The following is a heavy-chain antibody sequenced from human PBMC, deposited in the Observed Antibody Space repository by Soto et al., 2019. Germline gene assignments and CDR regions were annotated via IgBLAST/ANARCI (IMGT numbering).Heavy chain of an antibody. CDR3: ARVDTIFGVDSDAFDI. V-gene: IGHV3-21*01. CDR1: GFTFSSYS. D-gene: IGHD3-3*01. CDR2: ISSSSSYI. J-gene: IGHJ3*02. Sequence: GSLSLSCAASGFTFSSYSMNWVRQAPGKGLEWVSSISSSSSYIYYADSWKGRFTISRDNAKNSLYLQMNSLRAEDTAVYYCARVDTIFGVDSDAFDIWGQGTMVTVSS.